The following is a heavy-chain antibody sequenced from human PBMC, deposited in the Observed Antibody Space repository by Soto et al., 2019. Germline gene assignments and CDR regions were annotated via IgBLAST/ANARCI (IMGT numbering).Heavy chain of an antibody. Sequence: PSETLSLTCTVSGGSIISDYWSWIRQPPGKGLEWIGYISYSGSTNYNPSLKSRVTISVDTSKNQFSLNLSSVTAADTAGYYCARVLSGSSLFDYWGQGTLVTVSS. CDR1: GGSIISDY. CDR2: ISYSGST. D-gene: IGHD1-26*01. CDR3: ARVLSGSSLFDY. V-gene: IGHV4-59*01. J-gene: IGHJ4*02.